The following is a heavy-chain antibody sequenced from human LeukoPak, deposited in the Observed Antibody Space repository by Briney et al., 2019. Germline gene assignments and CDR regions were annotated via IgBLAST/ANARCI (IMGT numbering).Heavy chain of an antibody. Sequence: ASVKVSCKASGYTFTSYGISWVRQAPGQGLEWMGWISAYNGNTNYAQKLQGTVPITTHTSTSTAYMELRSLRSADTAVYYCAREARGGGSGHWGQGTLVTVSS. V-gene: IGHV1-18*01. J-gene: IGHJ4*02. CDR3: AREARGGGSGH. CDR2: ISAYNGNT. CDR1: GYTFTSYG. D-gene: IGHD1-26*01.